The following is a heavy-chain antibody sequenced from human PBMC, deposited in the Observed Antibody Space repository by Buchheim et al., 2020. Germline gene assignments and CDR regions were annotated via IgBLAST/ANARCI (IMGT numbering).Heavy chain of an antibody. CDR2: ISYDGSNT. J-gene: IGHJ6*02. D-gene: IGHD3-16*01. CDR3: AREWRGYGMDV. CDR1: GFTFSSYA. Sequence: QVQLVESGGGVVQPGRSLRLSCAASGFTFSSYAMHWVRQAPGKGLEWVAVISYDGSNTYYADSVKGRFTISRDNSKNTLYLQMNSLRAEDTAVYYCAREWRGYGMDVWGQGTT. V-gene: IGHV3-30-3*01.